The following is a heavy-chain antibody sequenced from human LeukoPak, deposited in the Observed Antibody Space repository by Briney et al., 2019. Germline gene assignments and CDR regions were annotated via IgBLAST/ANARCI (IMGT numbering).Heavy chain of an antibody. CDR2: INPSDGTK. CDR1: GYTFTNYY. CDR3: ARDGDYASGTFPQY. D-gene: IGHD3-10*01. V-gene: IGHV1-46*01. Sequence: ASVTVSCKASGYTFTNYYVHRVRQAPGQGLEWMGIINPSDGTKNYAKKFQGRVTMTRDTSINTVYLELSSLRYEDTAVFYCARDGDYASGTFPQYWGQGTLVTVSS. J-gene: IGHJ4*02.